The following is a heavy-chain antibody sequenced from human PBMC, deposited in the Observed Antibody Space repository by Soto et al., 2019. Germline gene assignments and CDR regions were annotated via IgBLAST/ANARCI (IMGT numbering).Heavy chain of an antibody. Sequence: PSETLSLTCTVSGGSISSYYWSWIRQPPGKGLEWIGYIYYSGSTNYNPSLKSRVTISVDTSKNQFSLKLSSVTAADTAVYYCARPHGGSSGWDNWFDPWGQGMLVTVSS. CDR2: IYYSGST. D-gene: IGHD6-25*01. J-gene: IGHJ5*02. CDR3: ARPHGGSSGWDNWFDP. CDR1: GGSISSYY. V-gene: IGHV4-59*01.